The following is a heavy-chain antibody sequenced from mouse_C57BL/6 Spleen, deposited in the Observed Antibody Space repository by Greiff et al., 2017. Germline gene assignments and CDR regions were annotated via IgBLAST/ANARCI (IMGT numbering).Heavy chain of an antibody. V-gene: IGHV1-20*01. CDR3: ARNGYGNWYFDV. D-gene: IGHD2-10*02. J-gene: IGHJ1*03. CDR1: GYSFTGYF. Sequence: EVQLQQSGPELVKPGDSVKISCKASGYSFTGYFMNWVMQSHGKSLEWIGRINPYNGDTFYNQKFKGKATLTVDKSSSTAHMELRSLTSEDSAVYYCARNGYGNWYFDVWGTGTTGTVSS. CDR2: INPYNGDT.